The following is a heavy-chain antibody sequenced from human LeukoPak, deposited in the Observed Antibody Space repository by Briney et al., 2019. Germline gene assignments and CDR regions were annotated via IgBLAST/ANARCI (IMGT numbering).Heavy chain of an antibody. CDR3: GTAFEF. Sequence: GGSLRLSCAASGFTVSGTLMHWVRQAPGKGLVWVSRINNDGRSTSYADPVKGRFTISRDNAKNTLYMQMNSLRAEDTAVYYCGTAFEFWGQGTLVTVSS. D-gene: IGHD5-18*01. J-gene: IGHJ4*02. CDR1: GFTVSGTL. V-gene: IGHV3-74*01. CDR2: INNDGRST.